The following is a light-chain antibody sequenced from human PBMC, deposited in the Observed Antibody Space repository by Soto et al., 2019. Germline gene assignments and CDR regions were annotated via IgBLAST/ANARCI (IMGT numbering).Light chain of an antibody. J-gene: IGLJ2*01. CDR2: LNSDGSH. Sequence: QPVLTQSPSASASLGASVKLTCTLSSGHSSYAIAGHQQQPDKGPRYLMKLNSDGSHSKGDGIPDRFSGSSSGAERHLTISSLQSEDEADYYCQTWGTAIHDVVFGGGTKLTVL. V-gene: IGLV4-69*01. CDR3: QTWGTAIHDVV. CDR1: SGHSSYA.